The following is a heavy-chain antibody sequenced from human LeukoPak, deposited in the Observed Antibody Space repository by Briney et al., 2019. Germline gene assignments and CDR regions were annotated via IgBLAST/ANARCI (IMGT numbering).Heavy chain of an antibody. V-gene: IGHV3-30*04. D-gene: IGHD5-24*01. CDR1: GFTLSSYA. J-gene: IGHJ6*02. CDR2: ISYDGSNK. Sequence: GRSLRLSCAASGFTLSSYAMHWVRQAPGKGLEWVAIISYDGSNKYYADSVKGRFTISRDNSKNTLYLQMNSLRAEDTAVYYCAKEVEMATIIYGMDVWGQGTTVTVSS. CDR3: AKEVEMATIIYGMDV.